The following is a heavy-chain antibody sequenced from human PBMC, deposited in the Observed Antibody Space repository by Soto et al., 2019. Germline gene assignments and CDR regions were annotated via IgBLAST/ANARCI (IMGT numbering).Heavy chain of an antibody. Sequence: SETLSLTCSVSGASISSFNWNWVRQPAGKGPEWVGRLNIAGTINYNPSLKSRITMSMDTSKNQISLHLRSVTAAVTAIYYCARDRGEYTSSWFWYFSHWGHGTLVTVSS. CDR3: ARDRGEYTSSWFWYFSH. V-gene: IGHV4-4*07. D-gene: IGHD6-13*01. CDR1: GASISSFN. CDR2: LNIAGTI. J-gene: IGHJ2*01.